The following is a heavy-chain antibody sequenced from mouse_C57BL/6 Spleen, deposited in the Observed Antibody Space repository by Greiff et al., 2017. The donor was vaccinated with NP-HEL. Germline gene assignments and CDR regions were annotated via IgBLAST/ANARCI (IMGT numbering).Heavy chain of an antibody. CDR2: ISSGSSII. V-gene: IGHV5-17*01. Sequence: EVQLQQSGGGLVKPGGSLKLSCAASGFTFSDYGMHWVRQAPEKGLEWVAYISSGSSIIYYSDTVKGRFTISRDNAKNTLFLQMTSLRSEDTAMYYCARSLFYYAMDYWGQGTSVTVSS. J-gene: IGHJ4*01. CDR3: ARSLFYYAMDY. CDR1: GFTFSDYG. D-gene: IGHD6-1*01.